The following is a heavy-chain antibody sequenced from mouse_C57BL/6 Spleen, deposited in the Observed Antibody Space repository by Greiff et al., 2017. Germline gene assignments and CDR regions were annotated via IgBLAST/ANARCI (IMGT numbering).Heavy chain of an antibody. Sequence: QVQLQQSGPELVKPGASVKLSCTASGYTFTSYDINWVKQRPGQGLEWIGWIYPRDGSTKYNEKFKGKATLTVDTSSSTAYMELHSLTSEDAAVDFCAVEEEITAVETGFAYWGQGTLVTVSA. CDR1: GYTFTSYD. V-gene: IGHV1-85*01. J-gene: IGHJ3*01. CDR3: AVEEEITAVETGFAY. CDR2: IYPRDGST. D-gene: IGHD1-1*01.